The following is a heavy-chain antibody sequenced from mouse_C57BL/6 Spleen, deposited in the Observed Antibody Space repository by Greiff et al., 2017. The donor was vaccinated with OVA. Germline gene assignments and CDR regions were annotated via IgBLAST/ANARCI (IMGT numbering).Heavy chain of an antibody. D-gene: IGHD1-1*01. CDR2: IWSGGST. CDR1: GFSLTSYG. J-gene: IGHJ2*01. CDR3: ARNPLITTVVAYYFDY. V-gene: IGHV2-2*01. Sequence: VMLVESGPGLVAPSQSLSITCTVSGFSLTSYGVHWVRQSPGKGLEWLGVIWSGGSTDYNAAFISRLSISKDNSKSQVFFKMNSLQADDTAIYYCARNPLITTVVAYYFDYWGQGTTLTVSS.